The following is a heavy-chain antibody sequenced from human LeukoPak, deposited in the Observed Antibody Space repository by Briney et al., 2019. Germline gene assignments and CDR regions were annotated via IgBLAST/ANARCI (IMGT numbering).Heavy chain of an antibody. J-gene: IGHJ4*02. CDR1: GGTFSSYA. V-gene: IGHV1-69*13. Sequence: SVTVSCKASGGTFSSYAISWVRQAPGQGLEWMGGIIPIFGTANYAQKFQGRVTITADESTSTAYMELSSLRSEDTAVYYCARGYSTVQQFDYWGQGTLVTVSS. CDR2: IIPIFGTA. CDR3: ARGYSTVQQFDY. D-gene: IGHD4-17*01.